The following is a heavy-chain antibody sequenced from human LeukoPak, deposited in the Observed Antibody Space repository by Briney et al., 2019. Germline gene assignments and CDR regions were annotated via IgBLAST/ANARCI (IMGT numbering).Heavy chain of an antibody. J-gene: IGHJ4*02. Sequence: GGSLRLSCADSGFTFSTYNMNWVRQAPWKGLEWVSYISSSSSSIYYAHSVKGRFTISRDNAKNSLYRQMNSLRDEDTAVYYCARSITMVHYSLNWGGEGTLVTVSA. V-gene: IGHV3-48*02. D-gene: IGHD3-10*01. CDR1: GFTFSTYN. CDR3: ARSITMVHYSLNW. CDR2: ISSSSSSI.